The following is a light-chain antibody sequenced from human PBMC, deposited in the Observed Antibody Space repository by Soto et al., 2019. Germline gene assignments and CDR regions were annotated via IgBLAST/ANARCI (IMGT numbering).Light chain of an antibody. Sequence: DIQLTQSPSFLSASVGDRVTITCRASQGISSYLAWYQQKPGKAPKLLIYAASTLQSGVPSRFSGSGSGTEFTLTISSLQPEDFATYYCQQYNSYSHYTFGQGTKVEIK. CDR2: AAS. V-gene: IGKV1-9*01. CDR1: QGISSY. J-gene: IGKJ2*01. CDR3: QQYNSYSHYT.